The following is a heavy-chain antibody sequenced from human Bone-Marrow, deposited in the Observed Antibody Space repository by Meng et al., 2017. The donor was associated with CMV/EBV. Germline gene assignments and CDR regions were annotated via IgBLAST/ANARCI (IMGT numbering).Heavy chain of an antibody. Sequence: GGSLRLSCAASGFTFSAYAMHWVRQAPGKGLEWVSYISSSSSTIYYADSVKGRFTISRDNAKNSLYLQMNSLRSEDTAVYYCARARLRDFDYWGQGTRVTGSS. D-gene: IGHD3-16*01. CDR3: ARARLRDFDY. CDR2: ISSSSSTI. J-gene: IGHJ4*02. V-gene: IGHV3-48*04. CDR1: GFTFSAYA.